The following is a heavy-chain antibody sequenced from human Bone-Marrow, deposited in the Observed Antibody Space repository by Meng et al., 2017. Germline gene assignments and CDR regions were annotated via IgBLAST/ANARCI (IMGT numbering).Heavy chain of an antibody. Sequence: VQLQEAGPGTVKPSGTLSLTCAVSGGSISSRNWWRWVRQPPGKGLEWIGEIYHSGSTNYNPSLKSRVTISVDKSKNQFSLQLSSVTAADTAVYYCARGYSSSWYPLAPFDYWGQGTLVTVSS. V-gene: IGHV4-4*02. CDR3: ARGYSSSWYPLAPFDY. CDR1: GGSISSRNW. D-gene: IGHD6-13*01. CDR2: IYHSGST. J-gene: IGHJ4*02.